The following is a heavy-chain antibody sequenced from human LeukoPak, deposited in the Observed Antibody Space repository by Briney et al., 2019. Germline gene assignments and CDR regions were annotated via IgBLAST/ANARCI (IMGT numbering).Heavy chain of an antibody. D-gene: IGHD1-26*01. CDR2: ISGSGDTT. CDR3: AKVSQSGSSMATLWYFDY. J-gene: IGHJ4*02. V-gene: IGHV3-23*01. CDR1: GFTFSAYA. Sequence: GGSLRLSCVASGFTFSAYAMNWVRHAPGKGLEWVSVISGSGDTTYYADSVRGRFTISRDNSKNTLYLQMSSLRAEDTAVYYCAKVSQSGSSMATLWYFDYWGQGTLVTVSS.